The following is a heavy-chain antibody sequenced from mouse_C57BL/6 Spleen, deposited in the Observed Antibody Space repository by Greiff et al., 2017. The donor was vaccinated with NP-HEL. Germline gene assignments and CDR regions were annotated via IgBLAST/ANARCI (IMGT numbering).Heavy chain of an antibody. D-gene: IGHD1-1*01. Sequence: EVHLVESGGDLVKPGGSLKLSCAASGFTFSSYGMSWVRQTPDKRLEWVATISSGGSYTYYPDSVKGRFTISRDNAKNTLYLQLSSLKSEDTAMYYCARHLDDGSSFWYFDVWGTGTTVTVSS. J-gene: IGHJ1*03. V-gene: IGHV5-6*01. CDR3: ARHLDDGSSFWYFDV. CDR1: GFTFSSYG. CDR2: ISSGGSYT.